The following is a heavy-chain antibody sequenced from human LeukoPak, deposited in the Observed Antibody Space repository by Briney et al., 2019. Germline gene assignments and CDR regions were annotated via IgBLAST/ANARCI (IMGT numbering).Heavy chain of an antibody. J-gene: IGHJ4*02. Sequence: GGSLRLSCAASGFTFNNYAVIWVRQAPGKGREGVSAINGSGGSIYYADSVKGRITITRANSKNFLYRQMNSLRAEATALYYGARELAKSTKFDYWGQGTLVTVSS. CDR1: GFTFNNYA. V-gene: IGHV3-23*01. D-gene: IGHD2-8*01. CDR2: INGSGGSI. CDR3: ARELAKSTKFDY.